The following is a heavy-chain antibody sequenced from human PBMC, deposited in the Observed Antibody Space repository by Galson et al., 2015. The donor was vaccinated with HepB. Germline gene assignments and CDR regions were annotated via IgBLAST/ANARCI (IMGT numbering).Heavy chain of an antibody. CDR3: AKSLRSGWYSFDY. V-gene: IGHV3-23*01. CDR1: GFTFGSNA. CDR2: ISGRGGFT. Sequence: SLRLSCAASGFTFGSNAMTWVRQAPGKGLEWVSVISGRGGFTYYADSVKGRFTISRDNSKNTLYLQMNSLRAEDTAVFYCAKSLRSGWYSFDYWGQGTLVTVSS. D-gene: IGHD6-19*01. J-gene: IGHJ4*02.